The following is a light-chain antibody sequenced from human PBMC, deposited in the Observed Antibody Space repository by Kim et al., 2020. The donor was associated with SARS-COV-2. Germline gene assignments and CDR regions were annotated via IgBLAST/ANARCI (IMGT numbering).Light chain of an antibody. Sequence: IQMTQSPSTMSASVGDRVTITCRASESITDWLAWYQQKPGKAPNLLIYDASRLESGVPSRFSGSGFGTEFTLTISNLQPDDFATYYCQHFNSHSPETFGQGTKVDIK. CDR3: QHFNSHSPET. J-gene: IGKJ1*01. CDR1: ESITDW. CDR2: DAS. V-gene: IGKV1-5*01.